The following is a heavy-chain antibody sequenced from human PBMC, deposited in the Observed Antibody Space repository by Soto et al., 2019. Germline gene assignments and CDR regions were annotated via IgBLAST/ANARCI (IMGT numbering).Heavy chain of an antibody. CDR2: IIPLFGKS. V-gene: IGHV1-69*05. Sequence: QVQLVQSGPEVTKPGSSVKVSCKASGGSFSNSGISWVRQAPGQGLQWIGGIIPLFGKSDYRQEFQGRVTLNTDESKTTAYMELSSLRSEDSATYYCAKYRAGDMSLWGQGTLVTVSS. D-gene: IGHD2-21*01. CDR3: AKYRAGDMSL. CDR1: GGSFSNSG. J-gene: IGHJ4*02.